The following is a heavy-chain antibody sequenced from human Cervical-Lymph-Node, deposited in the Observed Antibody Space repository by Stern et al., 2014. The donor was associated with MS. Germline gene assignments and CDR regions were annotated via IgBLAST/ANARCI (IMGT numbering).Heavy chain of an antibody. D-gene: IGHD3-22*01. V-gene: IGHV1-58*01. CDR3: AARANYYDSPGDWFDP. J-gene: IGHJ5*02. CDR1: GFTFTSSA. Sequence: QLVESGPEVKKPGTSVKVSCKASGFTFTSSAVQWVRQARGQRLGWIGWIVVGSGNTNYAQKFQERVTITRDMSTSTAYMELSSLRSEDTAVYYCAARANYYDSPGDWFDPWGQGTLVTVSS. CDR2: IVVGSGNT.